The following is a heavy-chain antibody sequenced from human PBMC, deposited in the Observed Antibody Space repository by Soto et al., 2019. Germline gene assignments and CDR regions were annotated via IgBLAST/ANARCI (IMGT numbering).Heavy chain of an antibody. CDR2: ISSSGDST. V-gene: IGHV3-23*01. J-gene: IGHJ4*02. Sequence: EVQLLESGGGLVQPGGSLRLSCTASGFTFNSYAMSWVRQAPGKGLEWVSAISSSGDSTYYADSVRGRFTISRDNSKNTLYLQMSSLRAEDTAVYYCANSFSPSSTNWHSRFDHWGQGTLVTVSS. CDR3: ANSFSPSSTNWHSRFDH. CDR1: GFTFNSYA. D-gene: IGHD6-13*01.